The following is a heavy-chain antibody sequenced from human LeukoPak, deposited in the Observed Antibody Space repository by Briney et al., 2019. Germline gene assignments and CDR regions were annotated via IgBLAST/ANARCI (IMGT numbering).Heavy chain of an antibody. D-gene: IGHD2-15*01. CDR3: ARAPSGCGGTCPSDH. V-gene: IGHV4-4*07. Sequence: PSETLSLTCTVSGGSIRNSFWSWIPQPPGKGLEWIGRIHDNGDSNHNPSLKSRVTMSLDTSMNQVSLKLASVTAADTAVYYCARAPSGCGGTCPSDHWGPGTQVTVSS. CDR1: GGSIRNSF. J-gene: IGHJ4*02. CDR2: IHDNGDS.